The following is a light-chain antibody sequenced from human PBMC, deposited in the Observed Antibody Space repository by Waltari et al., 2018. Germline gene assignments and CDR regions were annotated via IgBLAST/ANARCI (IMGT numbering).Light chain of an antibody. V-gene: IGKV3-11*01. CDR2: DAS. Sequence: EIVLTQSPATLSLSPGERATLSCRASQSVSSYLAWYQQKPGQAPRLLIYDASNRATGIPARFSGSGSGTDFTLTISSLEPEDFAVYYCQQRSNWPPELNFGGGTKVEIK. J-gene: IGKJ4*01. CDR1: QSVSSY. CDR3: QQRSNWPPELN.